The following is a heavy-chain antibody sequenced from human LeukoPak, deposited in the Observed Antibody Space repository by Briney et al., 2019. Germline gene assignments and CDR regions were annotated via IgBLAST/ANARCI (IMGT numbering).Heavy chain of an antibody. CDR3: ARETSDWYFDL. CDR2: ISSSGSTI. J-gene: IGHJ2*01. Sequence: GGSLRLSCAASGFTFSNYEMNWVRQAPGKGLEWVSYISSSGSTIYYADSVKGRFTISRDNAKNSLYLQMNSLRAEDTAVYYCARETSDWYFDLWGRGTLVTVSS. V-gene: IGHV3-48*03. CDR1: GFTFSNYE.